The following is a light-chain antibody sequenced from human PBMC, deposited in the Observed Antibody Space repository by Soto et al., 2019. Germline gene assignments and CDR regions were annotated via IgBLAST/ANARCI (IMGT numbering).Light chain of an antibody. CDR2: GAS. V-gene: IGKV1-12*01. J-gene: IGKJ5*01. CDR1: QGISSW. CDR3: QQRHMWPIT. Sequence: DIQMTQSPSSVSASVGDRVTITCRASQGISSWLAWYQQKPGKAPKLLIYGASSLQSGVPSRFSGSGSGTDFTLTISSLEPEDSAVYYCQQRHMWPITFGQGTRLEI.